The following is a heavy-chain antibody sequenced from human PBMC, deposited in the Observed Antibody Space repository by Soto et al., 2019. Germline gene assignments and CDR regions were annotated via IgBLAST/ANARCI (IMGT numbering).Heavy chain of an antibody. D-gene: IGHD2-15*01. Sequence: GGSLRLSCAASGFTFSSYAMHWVRQAPGKGLEWVAVISYDGSNKYYADSVKGRFTISRDNSKNTLYLQMNSLKTEDTAMYYCATDSRIVVVVDDTIQHWGQGTLVTVSS. CDR1: GFTFSSYA. CDR2: ISYDGSNK. V-gene: IGHV3-30-3*01. J-gene: IGHJ1*01. CDR3: ATDSRIVVVVDDTIQH.